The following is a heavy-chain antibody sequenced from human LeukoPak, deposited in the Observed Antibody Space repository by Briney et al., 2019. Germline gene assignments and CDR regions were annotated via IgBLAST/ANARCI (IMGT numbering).Heavy chain of an antibody. V-gene: IGHV1-18*04. CDR1: GYTFTSYY. CDR3: ARGDENGYDYYFDY. CDR2: ISAYNGNT. J-gene: IGHJ4*02. D-gene: IGHD5-12*01. Sequence: GASVKVSCKASGYTFTSYYMHWVRQAPGQGLEWMGWISAYNGNTNYAQKLQGRVTMTTDTSTSTAYMELRSLRSDDTAVYYCARGDENGYDYYFDYWGQGTLVTVSS.